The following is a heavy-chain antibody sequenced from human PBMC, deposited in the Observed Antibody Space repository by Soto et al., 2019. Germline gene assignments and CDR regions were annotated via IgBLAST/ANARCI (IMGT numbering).Heavy chain of an antibody. CDR2: ISYGGST. CDR3: SRGILV. Sequence: QVQLQESGPGLVKPSQTLSLTCTVSGGSINSGGYCWSWIRQHPGKGLDWIGCISYGGSTSYNPSLESRVTISVDTSKNQSSLKLTSVTAADTAVYYCSRGILVWGQGALITVSS. D-gene: IGHD5-18*01. V-gene: IGHV4-31*03. CDR1: GGSINSGGYC. J-gene: IGHJ4*02.